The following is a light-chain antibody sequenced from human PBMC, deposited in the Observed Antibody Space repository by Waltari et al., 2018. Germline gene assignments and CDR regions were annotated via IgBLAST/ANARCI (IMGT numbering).Light chain of an antibody. CDR2: TVN. J-gene: IGLJ3*02. V-gene: IGLV1-47*01. CDR1: RPHTGRNY. Sequence: QPVRTPPPPASGTTRRRVTIPCSGRRPHTGRNYFYWYQQPPGPAPKALILTVNHRPSGVPDRFSGSKSGTSASLAISGLRSGDEADYYCQAWDDSLSGRVFGGGTKVTVL. CDR3: QAWDDSLSGRV.